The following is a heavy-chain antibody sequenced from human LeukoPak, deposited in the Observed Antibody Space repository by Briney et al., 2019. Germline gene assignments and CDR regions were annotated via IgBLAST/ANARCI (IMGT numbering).Heavy chain of an antibody. CDR3: ARTLHNCDAFDI. Sequence: SVKVSCKASGGTFSSYAISWVRQAPGQGLEWMGGIIPIFGTANYAQKFQDRGPITAEESTSTAYLELGSLRPGDTGCVYCARTLHNCDAFDIWGQGTMVTVSS. CDR2: IIPIFGTA. V-gene: IGHV1-69*13. CDR1: GGTFSSYA. J-gene: IGHJ3*02. D-gene: IGHD1-1*01.